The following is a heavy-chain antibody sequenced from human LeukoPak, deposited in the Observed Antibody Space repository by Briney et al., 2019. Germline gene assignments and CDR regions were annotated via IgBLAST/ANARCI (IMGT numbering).Heavy chain of an antibody. CDR1: GFTFSSYA. J-gene: IGHJ4*02. CDR3: AKGGPDSSGYLAFDY. D-gene: IGHD3-22*01. V-gene: IGHV3-23*01. Sequence: GGSLRLSWAASGFTFSSYAMGWVRQAPGKGLEWVSAISGSGGSTYYADSVKGRFTISRDNSKNTLYLQMNSLRAEDTAVYYCAKGGPDSSGYLAFDYWGQGTLVTVSS. CDR2: ISGSGGST.